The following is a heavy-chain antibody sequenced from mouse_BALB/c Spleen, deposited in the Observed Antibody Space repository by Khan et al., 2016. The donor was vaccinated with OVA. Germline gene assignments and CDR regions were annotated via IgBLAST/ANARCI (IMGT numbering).Heavy chain of an antibody. Sequence: QVQLKESGPGLVAPSQSLSITCTVSGFSLTSYGVHWVRQPPGKGLEWLGIIWAGGSTNYKSALMSRLSISKDNSKSQVFLKMNSLQSDDSGMYYCARDSIYDLFAYGGQGTLVTVSA. CDR1: GFSLTSYG. J-gene: IGHJ3*01. D-gene: IGHD2-3*01. CDR2: IWAGGST. CDR3: ARDSIYDLFAY. V-gene: IGHV2-9*02.